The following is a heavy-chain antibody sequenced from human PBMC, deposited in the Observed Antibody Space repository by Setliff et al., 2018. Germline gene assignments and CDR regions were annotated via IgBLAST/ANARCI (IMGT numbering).Heavy chain of an antibody. CDR1: GFTFSTHS. CDR2: ISRSSTI. CDR3: ARSGFYDSSGYYLDY. V-gene: IGHV3-21*04. D-gene: IGHD3-22*01. Sequence: GGSLRLSCAASGFTFSTHSMNWVRQAPGKGLEWVSSISRSSTIFYADSVKGRFTISRDNAKNSLYLEMNSLRAEDTAVYYCARSGFYDSSGYYLDYWGQGTLVTVSS. J-gene: IGHJ4*02.